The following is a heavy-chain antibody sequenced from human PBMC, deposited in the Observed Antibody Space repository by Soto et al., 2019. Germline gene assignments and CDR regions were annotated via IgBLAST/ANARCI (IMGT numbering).Heavy chain of an antibody. J-gene: IGHJ4*02. V-gene: IGHV3-30*18. D-gene: IGHD6-6*01. CDR3: AKEMYPRTVLDSSSPWGDY. CDR1: GFTFSDYG. Sequence: QVQLVESGGGVVQPGRSLRLSCAVSGFTFSDYGMHWSRRAPARGREWVAVMSYAGTYKYYADSVKGRFTISRDLSGNTLFLQMNSLRLEDTAVYFCAKEMYPRTVLDSSSPWGDYWGQGTLVTVSS. CDR2: MSYAGTYK.